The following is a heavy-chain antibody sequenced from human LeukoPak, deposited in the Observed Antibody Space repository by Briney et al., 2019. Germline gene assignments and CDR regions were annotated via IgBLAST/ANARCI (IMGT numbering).Heavy chain of an antibody. J-gene: IGHJ6*02. CDR1: GYTFSGNY. Sequence: AAVRVSCKTSGYTFSGNYIYWVRQAPGQGLEWMGWINPNSGDTNYAQRFQGRVTMTRDTSISTAYMALSSLISDDTAVYYCARGGSSSGSYYDGVDAWGQGTTVTVSS. D-gene: IGHD3-10*01. V-gene: IGHV1-2*02. CDR2: INPNSGDT. CDR3: ARGGSSSGSYYDGVDA.